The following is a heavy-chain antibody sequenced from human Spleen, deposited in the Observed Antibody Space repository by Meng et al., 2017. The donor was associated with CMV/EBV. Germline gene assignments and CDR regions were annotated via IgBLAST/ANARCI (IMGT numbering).Heavy chain of an antibody. D-gene: IGHD2-21*01. CDR3: ARTYCGGDCYSGFDY. V-gene: IGHV4-4*02. Sequence: GGSIGSSHWWNWVRQPPGKRMEWIGEIFDRGITYYNPSIKGRVTILLDKSKDHFSLKLNSVTAANTAVYYCARTYCGGDCYSGFDYWGQGTLVTVSS. CDR1: GGSIGSSHW. J-gene: IGHJ4*02. CDR2: IFDRGIT.